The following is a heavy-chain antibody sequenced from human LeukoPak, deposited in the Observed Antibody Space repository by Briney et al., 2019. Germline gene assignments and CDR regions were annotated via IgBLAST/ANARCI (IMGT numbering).Heavy chain of an antibody. Sequence: PSETLSLTCAVYGGSFSGYFWSWIRQPPGKGLEWIGEINHSGSTNYNPSLKSRVTISVDTSKNQFSLKLSSVTAADTAVYYCAGLCSSTSCAGHWGQGTLVTVSS. V-gene: IGHV4-34*01. CDR3: AGLCSSTSCAGH. J-gene: IGHJ4*02. D-gene: IGHD2-2*01. CDR1: GGSFSGYF. CDR2: INHSGST.